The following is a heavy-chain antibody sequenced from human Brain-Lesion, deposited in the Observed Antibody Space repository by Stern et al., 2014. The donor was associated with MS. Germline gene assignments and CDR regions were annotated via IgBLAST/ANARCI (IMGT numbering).Heavy chain of an antibody. CDR2: VSYDGTQR. J-gene: IGHJ4*02. CDR1: GFSFSTYA. Sequence: VQLVESGGGVFQPGRSLRLSCVASGFSFSTYAMHWVRQAPGKGLEWVAFVSYDGTQRNSTDSVKARFTISRDNSKNTLYLHMHSLRDEDTAVYFCARGGRGVGLEYWGQGALVTVSS. CDR3: ARGGRGVGLEY. D-gene: IGHD3-10*01. V-gene: IGHV3-30-3*01.